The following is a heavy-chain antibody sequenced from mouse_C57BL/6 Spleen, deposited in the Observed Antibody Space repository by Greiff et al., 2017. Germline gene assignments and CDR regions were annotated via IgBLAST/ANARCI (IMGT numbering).Heavy chain of an antibody. D-gene: IGHD6-1*01. CDR2: IHPNYGTT. CDR3: ARFPSETRDYYAMDY. J-gene: IGHJ4*01. CDR1: GYSFTDYN. Sequence: EVQLQQSGPELVKPGASVKISCKASGYSFTDYNMNWVKQSNGQSLEWIGVIHPNYGTTSYNQTFKGKATLTVDQSSSTAYMQLNSLTSEDSAVYYCARFPSETRDYYAMDYWGQGTSVTVSS. V-gene: IGHV1-39*01.